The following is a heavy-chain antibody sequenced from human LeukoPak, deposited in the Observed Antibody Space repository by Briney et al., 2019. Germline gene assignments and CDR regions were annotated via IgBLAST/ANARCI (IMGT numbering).Heavy chain of an antibody. Sequence: VASVKVSFKASGGTFSSYAISWVRQAPGQGLEWMGGIIPIFGTANYAQKFQGRVTITADKSTSTAYMELSSLRSEDTAVYYCARDGGSYGSGSRNWFDPWGQGTLVTVSS. J-gene: IGHJ5*02. CDR1: GGTFSSYA. V-gene: IGHV1-69*06. CDR3: ARDGGSYGSGSRNWFDP. CDR2: IIPIFGTA. D-gene: IGHD3-10*01.